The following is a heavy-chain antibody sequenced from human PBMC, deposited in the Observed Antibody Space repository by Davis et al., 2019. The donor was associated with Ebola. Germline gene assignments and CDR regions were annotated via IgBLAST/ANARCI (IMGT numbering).Heavy chain of an antibody. D-gene: IGHD3-10*01. J-gene: IGHJ6*02. CDR2: IHYIGNT. V-gene: IGHV4-59*08. CDR3: ARGIRGVTNYNGLDV. Sequence: SETLSLTCTVSGGSINNYFWSWIRQPPGKGLEWIGNIHYIGNTNYNPSLKSRVTMSVDTSKNQFSLNLSSVTAADTAVYYCARGIRGVTNYNGLDVWGQGTTVTVSS. CDR1: GGSINNYF.